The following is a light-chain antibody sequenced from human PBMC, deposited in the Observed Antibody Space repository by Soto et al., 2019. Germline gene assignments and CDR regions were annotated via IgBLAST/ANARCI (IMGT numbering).Light chain of an antibody. J-gene: IGKJ4*01. CDR2: AAS. V-gene: IGKV1D-16*01. CDR3: QQYSSYPT. Sequence: DIQMTQSPSSLSASVGDRVIITCRASQDIGMLLAWYQQKPGKAPKSLIYAASSLQSRVPSRFTGSGSGTDFTLTISNLQAEDLATYYCQQYSSYPTFGGGTKVEIK. CDR1: QDIGML.